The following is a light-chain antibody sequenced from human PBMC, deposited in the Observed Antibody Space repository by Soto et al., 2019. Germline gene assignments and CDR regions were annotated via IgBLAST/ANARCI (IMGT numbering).Light chain of an antibody. CDR1: QNVYNN. V-gene: IGKV3-15*01. J-gene: IGKJ4*01. CDR3: KRCENWWLT. Sequence: EIVMTQSPATLSVSPGEGATLSCKASQNVYNNLAWYQQRPGQPPRLLIYDASTRATGISARFSGSGYGTELLPNISSLDSEVFAVFFWKRCENWWLTLGGGTKVNIK. CDR2: DAS.